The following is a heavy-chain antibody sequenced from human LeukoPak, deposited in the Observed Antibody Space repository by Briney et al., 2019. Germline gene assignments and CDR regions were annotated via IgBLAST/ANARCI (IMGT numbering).Heavy chain of an antibody. J-gene: IGHJ4*02. CDR2: ISYDGSNK. Sequence: GGSLRLSCAASGFTFSSYGMHWVRQAPGKGLEWVAVISYDGSNKYYADSVKGRFTISRDNSKNTLYLQMNSLRAEDTAVYYCAKDKAHRRFGELGEYDYWGQGTLVTVSS. CDR1: GFTFSSYG. D-gene: IGHD3-10*01. V-gene: IGHV3-30*18. CDR3: AKDKAHRRFGELGEYDY.